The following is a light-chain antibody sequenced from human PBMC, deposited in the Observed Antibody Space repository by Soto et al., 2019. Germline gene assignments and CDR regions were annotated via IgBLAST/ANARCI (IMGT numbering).Light chain of an antibody. CDR2: DVS. V-gene: IGLV2-11*01. J-gene: IGLJ1*01. Sequence: QSALTQPASVSGSPGQSITISCTGTSNDVGAYNYVSWYQQHPGKAPKLVIYDVSKRPSGVPARFSGSKSGNTASLTISGLQAEDEADYFCCSYAVRDTFYVFGTGTKVTVL. CDR1: SNDVGAYNY. CDR3: CSYAVRDTFYV.